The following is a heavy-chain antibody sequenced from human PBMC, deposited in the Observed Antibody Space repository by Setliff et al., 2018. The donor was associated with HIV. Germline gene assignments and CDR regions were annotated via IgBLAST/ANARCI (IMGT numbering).Heavy chain of an antibody. CDR1: GFTFSSYN. D-gene: IGHD1-1*01. CDR2: ITSSGSAT. J-gene: IGHJ4*02. V-gene: IGHV3-48*01. Sequence: GGSLRLSCAASGFTFSSYNMHWARQTPGKGLEWVSYITSSGSATYYADSVKGRFTISRDNAKTSLYLQMNSLRTEDTAVYYCARSLEIALFGGPGTLVTVSS. CDR3: ARSLEIALF.